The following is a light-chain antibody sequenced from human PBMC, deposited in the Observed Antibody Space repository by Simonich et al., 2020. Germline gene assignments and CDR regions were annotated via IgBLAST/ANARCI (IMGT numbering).Light chain of an antibody. CDR3: QSYDSSNRV. CDR1: RGSIASNY. V-gene: IGLV6-57*01. J-gene: IGLJ2*01. Sequence: NFMLTQPHSVSESPGKTVTISFTRSRGSIASNYVQWYPQRPGSSPTTVIYEDNQRPSGVPDRFSGSIDSSSNSASLTISGLKTEDEADYYCQSYDSSNRVFGGGTKLTVL. CDR2: EDN.